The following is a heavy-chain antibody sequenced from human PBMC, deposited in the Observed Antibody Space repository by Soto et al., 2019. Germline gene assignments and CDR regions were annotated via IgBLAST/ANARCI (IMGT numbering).Heavy chain of an antibody. CDR1: GFTFSSYG. CDR2: IWDDGSNK. D-gene: IGHD6-13*01. J-gene: IGHJ4*02. CDR3: ARASWYSSSWTFDY. V-gene: IGHV3-33*01. Sequence: QVQLVESEGGVVQPGRSLRLSCAASGFTFSSYGMHWVRQAPGKGLEWVAVIWDDGSNKYYADSVKGRFTISRDNSKNTLYLQMNSLRAEDTAVYYCARASWYSSSWTFDYWGQGTLVTVSS.